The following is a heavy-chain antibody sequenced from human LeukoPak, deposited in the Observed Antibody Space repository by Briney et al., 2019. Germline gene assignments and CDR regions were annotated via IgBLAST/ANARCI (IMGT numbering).Heavy chain of an antibody. D-gene: IGHD6-13*01. CDR3: AALYSSSWYNWFDP. J-gene: IGHJ5*02. V-gene: IGHV3-23*01. Sequence: GGSLRLSCAASGFTFSSYAMSWVRQAPGKGLEWVSAISGSGGSTYYADSVKGRFTISRDNSKNTLYLQMNSLRAEDTAVYYCAALYSSSWYNWFDPWGQGTLVTVSS. CDR1: GFTFSSYA. CDR2: ISGSGGST.